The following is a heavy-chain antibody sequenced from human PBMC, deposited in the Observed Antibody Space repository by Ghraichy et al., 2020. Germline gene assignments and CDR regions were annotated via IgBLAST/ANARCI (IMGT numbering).Heavy chain of an antibody. CDR1: GFSLSTSGVG. D-gene: IGHD3-10*01. J-gene: IGHJ5*02. CDR2: IYWDDDK. V-gene: IGHV2-5*02. CDR3: AHRLYYYGSGSYYPLQENWFDP. Sequence: SGPTLVKPTQTLTLTCTFSGFSLSTSGVGVGWIRQPPGKALEWLALIYWDDDKRYSPSLKSRLTITKDTSKNQVVLTMTNMDPVDTATYYCAHRLYYYGSGSYYPLQENWFDPWGQGTLVTVSS.